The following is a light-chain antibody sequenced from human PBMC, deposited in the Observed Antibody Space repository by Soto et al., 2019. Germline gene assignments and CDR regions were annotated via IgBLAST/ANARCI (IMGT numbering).Light chain of an antibody. CDR1: ERRTAN. Sequence: EIVMTHSPATLSLSPEEIATLSFSASERRTANLAWYQHRPGQAPRLLIYEFSTRATYIPARFSGRGSRTEFTSTRSGLQAEDSGVCYGQQYQDCPRTFGQGTNMEI. V-gene: IGKV3-15*01. CDR3: QQYQDCPRT. J-gene: IGKJ1*01. CDR2: EFS.